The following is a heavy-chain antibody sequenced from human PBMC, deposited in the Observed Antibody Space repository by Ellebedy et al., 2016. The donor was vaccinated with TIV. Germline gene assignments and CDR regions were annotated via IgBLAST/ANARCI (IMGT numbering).Heavy chain of an antibody. J-gene: IGHJ4*02. D-gene: IGHD3-22*01. Sequence: ASVKVSXKASRYTFTSYDINWVRQATGQGLEWTGWMNPNSGNTGYAQKFQGRVTMTRNTSISTAYMELSSLRSEDTAVYYCARTYYYDSSGYYYVGNYFDYWGQGTLVTVSS. CDR3: ARTYYYDSSGYYYVGNYFDY. CDR1: RYTFTSYD. CDR2: MNPNSGNT. V-gene: IGHV1-8*01.